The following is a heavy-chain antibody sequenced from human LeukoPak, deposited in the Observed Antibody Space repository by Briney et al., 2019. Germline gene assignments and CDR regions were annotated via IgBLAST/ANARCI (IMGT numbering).Heavy chain of an antibody. V-gene: IGHV3-23*01. CDR3: AKASDFDSSGFPIDVFDF. J-gene: IGHJ4*02. Sequence: GGSLRLSCAASGFTFSTFDMSWVRQAPGKGLQWVSTISGAGGTTLFADSVKGRFSISRDNSNNKVFLQMNSPRVEDTAVYYCAKASDFDSSGFPIDVFDFWGQGLLVSVAS. CDR2: ISGAGGTT. D-gene: IGHD3-22*01. CDR1: GFTFSTFD.